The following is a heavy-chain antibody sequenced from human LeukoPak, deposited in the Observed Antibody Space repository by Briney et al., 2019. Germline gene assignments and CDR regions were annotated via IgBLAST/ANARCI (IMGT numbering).Heavy chain of an antibody. CDR2: TWYDGSNK. J-gene: IGHJ4*02. Sequence: GGSLRLSCAASGFTFSIYGMHWVRQAPGEGLECVATTWYDGSNKYYADSVKGRFTISRDNSENTLYLQMNSLRVEDTAIYYCARGSMLGGPPVEFDYWGQGTLVTVSS. CDR1: GFTFSIYG. CDR3: ARGSMLGGPPVEFDY. D-gene: IGHD2-15*01. V-gene: IGHV3-33*01.